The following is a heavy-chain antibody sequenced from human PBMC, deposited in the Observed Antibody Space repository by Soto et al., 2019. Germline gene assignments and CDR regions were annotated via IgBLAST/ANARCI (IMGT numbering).Heavy chain of an antibody. CDR1: GGTFISYA. D-gene: IGHD1-26*01. J-gene: IGHJ6*02. CDR2: IIPIFGAA. CDR3: GGEGGSSMLTYYYYYCMDV. Sequence: QVQLVQSGAEVKKPGSSVKVSCKASGGTFISYAISWVRQAPGQGLEWMGGIIPIFGAANYAQKFQGRVTTTADESTRTAYKELSSLRSEDTAVYYCGGEGGSSMLTYYYYYCMDVWGQGTTVTVSS. V-gene: IGHV1-69*01.